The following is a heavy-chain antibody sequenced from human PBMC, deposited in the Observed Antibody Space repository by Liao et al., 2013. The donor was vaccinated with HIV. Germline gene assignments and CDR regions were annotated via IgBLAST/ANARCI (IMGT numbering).Heavy chain of an antibody. Sequence: QVQLQQWGAGLLKPSETLSLTCAVYNASFTGYYWTWIRQPPGKGLEWIGEINHSGITNFDPSLKSRVSISVDESKNQFSLRLTSVTAADTAVYFCSVRRAMIGENYWGQGTLVIVSS. D-gene: IGHD3-22*01. CDR3: SVRRAMIGENY. CDR1: NASFTGYY. CDR2: INHSGIT. V-gene: IGHV4-34*02. J-gene: IGHJ4*02.